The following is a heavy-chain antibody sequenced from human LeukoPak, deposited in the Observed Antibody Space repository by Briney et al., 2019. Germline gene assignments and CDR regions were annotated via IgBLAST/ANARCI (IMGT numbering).Heavy chain of an antibody. D-gene: IGHD2-2*01. V-gene: IGHV3-30*02. CDR1: GFTFSSYG. J-gene: IGHJ4*02. CDR2: IRYDASNK. Sequence: GGSLRLSCAASGFTFSSYGMHWVRQAPGKGLEWVAFIRYDASNKYYADSVKGRFTISRDNSKNTLYLQMNSLRAEDTAVYYCARGTVVVPAAAYWGQGTLVTVSS. CDR3: ARGTVVVPAAAY.